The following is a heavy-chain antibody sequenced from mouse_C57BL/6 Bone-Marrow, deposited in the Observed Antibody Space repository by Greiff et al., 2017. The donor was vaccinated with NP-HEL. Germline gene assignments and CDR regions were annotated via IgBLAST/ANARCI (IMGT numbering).Heavy chain of an antibody. J-gene: IGHJ3*01. CDR2: SDPEDGDR. V-gene: IGHV14-1*01. Sequence: SGAELVRPGASVKLSRTASGFNIKDYYLHWVKQRPEQGLEWIGRSDPEDGDREYAPKFQGKATMTADTSSSTAYLQLSSLTSEDTAVYYCTSSISTVVAEAYWGQGTLVTVSA. CDR1: GFNIKDYY. D-gene: IGHD1-1*01. CDR3: TSSISTVVAEAY.